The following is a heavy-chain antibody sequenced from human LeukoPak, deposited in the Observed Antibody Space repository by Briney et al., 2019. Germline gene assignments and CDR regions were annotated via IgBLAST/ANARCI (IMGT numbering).Heavy chain of an antibody. CDR1: GYTFTSYD. CDR2: ISAYNGNT. Sequence: GASVKVSCKASGYTFTSYDITWVRQAPGQGLEWMGWISAYNGNTNYAQKLQDRVTMTTDTSTSTAYMELRSLRSDDTAVYYCARHYCTIGACHTFDYWGQGTLVTVSS. D-gene: IGHD2-8*01. CDR3: ARHYCTIGACHTFDY. V-gene: IGHV1-18*01. J-gene: IGHJ4*02.